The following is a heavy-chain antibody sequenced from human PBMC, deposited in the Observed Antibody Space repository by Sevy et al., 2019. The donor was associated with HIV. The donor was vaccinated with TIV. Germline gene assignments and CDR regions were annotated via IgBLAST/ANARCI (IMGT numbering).Heavy chain of an antibody. CDR2: INGHNGNT. CDR3: ARDGYDGSGYQRGLFDF. Sequence: ASMKVSCKASGYIFTSYGISWVRQAPRQGLEWMGWINGHNGNTNYVQNLQGRVTMTTDTSTNTAYMELRSLRSDDTAVYYWARDGYDGSGYQRGLFDFWGQGTLVTVSS. V-gene: IGHV1-18*01. J-gene: IGHJ4*02. D-gene: IGHD3-22*01. CDR1: GYIFTSYG.